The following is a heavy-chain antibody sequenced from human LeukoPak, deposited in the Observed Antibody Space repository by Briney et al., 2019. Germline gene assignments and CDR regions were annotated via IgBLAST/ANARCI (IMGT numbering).Heavy chain of an antibody. CDR1: GGTFSSYA. CDR2: IIPIFGTA. D-gene: IGHD3-16*01. CDR3: AREPGLARSTFFDY. V-gene: IGHV1-69*05. Sequence: ASVKVSCKASGGTFSSYAISWVRQAPGQGLEWMGGIIPIFGTANYAQKFRGRVTMTTEASTSTAYMELRSLRSDDMAFYYCAREPGLARSTFFDYWGQGTLVTVST. J-gene: IGHJ4*02.